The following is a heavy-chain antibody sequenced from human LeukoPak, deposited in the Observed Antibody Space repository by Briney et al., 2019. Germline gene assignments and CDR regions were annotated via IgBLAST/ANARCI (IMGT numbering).Heavy chain of an antibody. V-gene: IGHV3-33*01. CDR3: AREWRYYGSGSYYTDAAFDI. Sequence: GGSLRLSCAASGFTFSSYGMHWVRQAPGKGLEWVAVIWYDGSNKYYADSVKGRFTISRDNSKNTLYLQMNSLRAEDTAVYYCAREWRYYGSGSYYTDAAFDIWGQGTMVTVSS. CDR2: IWYDGSNK. J-gene: IGHJ3*02. D-gene: IGHD3-10*01. CDR1: GFTFSSYG.